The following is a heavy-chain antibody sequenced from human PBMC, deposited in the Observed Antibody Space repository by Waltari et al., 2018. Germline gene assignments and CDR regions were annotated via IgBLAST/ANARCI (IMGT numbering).Heavy chain of an antibody. CDR2: VGSSGNK. CDR3: AKGSCSTTSCSYYSFGQPTDY. V-gene: IGHV3-23*01. D-gene: IGHD2-2*01. Sequence: ELQLLASGGGLAQPGGSLRLSCAASGFTFSTFAMSWVRQPPGKGLEWVSTVGSSGNKDYADAWKGRFTISRDNSGNTLFLQMNSLRAGDTAVYFCAKGSCSTTSCSYYSFGQPTDYWGQGTPVAVSS. J-gene: IGHJ4*02. CDR1: GFTFSTFA.